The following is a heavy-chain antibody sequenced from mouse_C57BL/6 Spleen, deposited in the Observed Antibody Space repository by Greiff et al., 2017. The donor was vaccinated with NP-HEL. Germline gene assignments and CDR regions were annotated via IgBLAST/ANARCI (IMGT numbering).Heavy chain of an antibody. J-gene: IGHJ3*01. V-gene: IGHV1-52*01. CDR2: IDPSDSET. CDR3: ARGNGYYSWFAY. Sequence: QVQLQQPGAELVRPGSSVKLSCKASGYTFTSYWMHWVKQRPIQGLEWIGNIDPSDSETHYNQKFTAKATLTVDKSSSTAYMQLSSRTSEDSAVYYCARGNGYYSWFAYWGQGTLVTVSA. D-gene: IGHD2-3*01. CDR1: GYTFTSYW.